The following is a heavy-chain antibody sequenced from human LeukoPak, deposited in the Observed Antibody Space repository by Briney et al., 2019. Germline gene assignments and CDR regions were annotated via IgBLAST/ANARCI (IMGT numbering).Heavy chain of an antibody. J-gene: IGHJ4*01. D-gene: IGHD4-11*01. V-gene: IGHV3-74*01. CDR3: VRSAFLTTEFYFDY. Sequence: GGSLRLSCAASGLTFSRYWMHWARQAPGKGLVWVSRINTDGRTITYADSVKGRFTISRDNAKNTLYLQMNSLRAEDTAVYYCVRSAFLTTEFYFDYWGHGTLVTVSS. CDR1: GLTFSRYW. CDR2: INTDGRTI.